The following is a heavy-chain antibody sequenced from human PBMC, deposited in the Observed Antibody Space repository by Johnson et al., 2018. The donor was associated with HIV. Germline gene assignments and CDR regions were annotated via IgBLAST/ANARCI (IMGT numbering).Heavy chain of an antibody. J-gene: IGHJ3*02. Sequence: MQLVESGGGLVQPGGSLRLSCAASGFTVSSNYMSWVRQAPGKGLEWVSVIYSGGSTFYADSVKGRFTISRDNSKNTLYLQMNSLRAEDTAVYYCAREGGIAAAGTDAFDIWGQGTMVTVSS. CDR3: AREGGIAAAGTDAFDI. D-gene: IGHD6-13*01. V-gene: IGHV3-66*01. CDR1: GFTVSSNY. CDR2: IYSGGST.